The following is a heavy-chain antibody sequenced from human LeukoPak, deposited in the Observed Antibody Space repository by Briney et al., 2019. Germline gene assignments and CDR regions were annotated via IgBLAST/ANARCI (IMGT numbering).Heavy chain of an antibody. V-gene: IGHV3-23*01. J-gene: IGHJ6*02. D-gene: IGHD5-18*01. Sequence: GGCLRLSCAASGFIFSNYAMSWVRQAPGKGLEWVSAISGSGGSTYYADSVKGRFTISRDNSKNTLYLQMNSLRAEDTAVYYCAKCEDTAMVYYYYGMDVWGQGTTVTVSS. CDR1: GFIFSNYA. CDR3: AKCEDTAMVYYYYGMDV. CDR2: ISGSGGST.